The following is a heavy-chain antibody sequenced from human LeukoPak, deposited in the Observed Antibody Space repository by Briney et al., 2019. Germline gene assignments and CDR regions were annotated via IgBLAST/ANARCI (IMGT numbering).Heavy chain of an antibody. D-gene: IGHD3-3*01. Sequence: PGGSLRLSCEGSDFNVSDTYMSWLRQAPGKGLEWLAVMYHNGQIYYRDSVKGRFTISRDNSRNTVSFQMNSLRADDTAIYFCASSSIKVFGVVIRAFDIWGRGTMVTVAS. V-gene: IGHV3-53*01. CDR2: MYHNGQI. CDR3: ASSSIKVFGVVIRAFDI. J-gene: IGHJ3*02. CDR1: DFNVSDTY.